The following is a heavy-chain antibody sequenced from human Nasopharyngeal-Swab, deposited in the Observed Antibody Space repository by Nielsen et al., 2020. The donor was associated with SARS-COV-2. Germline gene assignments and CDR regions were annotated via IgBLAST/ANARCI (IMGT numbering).Heavy chain of an antibody. J-gene: IGHJ6*02. V-gene: IGHV4-39*07. CDR2: IYYSGST. D-gene: IGHD6-13*01. CDR1: GGSISSSSYY. Sequence: SETLSLTCTVSGGSISSSSYYWGWIRQPPGKGLEWIGSIYYSGSTYYNPSLKSRVTISVETSKNQFSLKLSSVTAADTAVYYCARDGRDYSSSWYYYYGMDVWGQGTTVTVSS. CDR3: ARDGRDYSSSWYYYYGMDV.